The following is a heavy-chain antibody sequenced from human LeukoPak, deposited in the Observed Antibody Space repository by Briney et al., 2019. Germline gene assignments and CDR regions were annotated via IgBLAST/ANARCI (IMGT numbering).Heavy chain of an antibody. CDR2: ISGSGGST. D-gene: IGHD5-18*01. Sequence: GGSLRLSCAASGFTFSSYAMSWVRQAPGKGLEWVSAISGSGGSTYYADSVKGRFTISRGNSKNTLYLQMNSLRAEDTAVYYCAKDSTRIQLRGYFDYWGQGTLVTVSS. CDR1: GFTFSSYA. V-gene: IGHV3-23*01. J-gene: IGHJ4*02. CDR3: AKDSTRIQLRGYFDY.